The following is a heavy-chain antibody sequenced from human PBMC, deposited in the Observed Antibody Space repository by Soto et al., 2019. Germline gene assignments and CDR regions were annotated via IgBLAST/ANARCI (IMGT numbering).Heavy chain of an antibody. J-gene: IGHJ6*02. V-gene: IGHV6-1*01. CDR2: TYYKSKWNN. Sequence: SQTLSLTCVISGDSVSSDSAAWIWIRQSPSRGLEWLGRTYYKSKWNNDYALSVKSRITVSPDTSQNQFSLDLDSVTPEDTAVYYCEGVTLFRGMDVWGQGTPVTVSS. CDR3: EGVTLFRGMDV. CDR1: GDSVSSDSAA.